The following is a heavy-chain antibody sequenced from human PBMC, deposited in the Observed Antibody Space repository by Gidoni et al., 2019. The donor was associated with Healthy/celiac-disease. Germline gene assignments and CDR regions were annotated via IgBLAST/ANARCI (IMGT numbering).Heavy chain of an antibody. D-gene: IGHD2-15*01. CDR3: ARGGPVYCSGGSCYRGYFDY. J-gene: IGHJ4*02. Sequence: EVQLVESGGGLVQPGGSLRLSCAASGFTFRSYWMHWVRQAPGKGLVWVSRINSDGSSTSYADSVKGRFTISRDNAKNTLYLQMNSLRAEDTAVYYCARGGPVYCSGGSCYRGYFDYWGQGTLVTVSS. V-gene: IGHV3-74*01. CDR1: GFTFRSYW. CDR2: INSDGSST.